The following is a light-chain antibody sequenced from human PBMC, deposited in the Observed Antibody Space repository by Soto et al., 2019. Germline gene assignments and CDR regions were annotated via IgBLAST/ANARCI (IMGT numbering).Light chain of an antibody. J-gene: IGKJ1*01. CDR1: QSVSSNY. CDR3: QQYGSSRWT. CDR2: GAS. V-gene: IGKV3-20*01. Sequence: ENVLTQYPGTLSLSPGERATLSCRASQSVSSNYVAGYQQKPGQAPRLLVYGASSRATGIPDRFSGSGSGTDFTLTISRLEPEDFAVYYCQQYGSSRWTFGQGTKVDIK.